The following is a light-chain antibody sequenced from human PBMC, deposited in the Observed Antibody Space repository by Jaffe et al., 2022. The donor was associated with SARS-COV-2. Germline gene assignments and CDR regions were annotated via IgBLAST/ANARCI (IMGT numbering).Light chain of an antibody. J-gene: IGKJ2*01. CDR1: QTVSSY. V-gene: IGKV3D-11*02. Sequence: IVLTQSPVTLSVSPGERATISCRASQTVSSYLAWYQQKPGQAPRLLIYDAVSRANDVPDRFSGSGSGTDFTLSISSVEPEDFAIYYCQQRNNWQYTFGQGTKMEIK. CDR2: DAV. CDR3: QQRNNWQYT.